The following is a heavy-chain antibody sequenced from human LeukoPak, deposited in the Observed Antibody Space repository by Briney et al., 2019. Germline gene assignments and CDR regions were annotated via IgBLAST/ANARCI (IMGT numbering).Heavy chain of an antibody. J-gene: IGHJ3*02. D-gene: IGHD3-10*01. CDR2: VYTSGST. Sequence: SQTLSLTCTVSGGSISSGSYYWNWIRQPAGKGLEWIGRVYTSGSTTYSPSLKSRVTISLDTSKNHFSLKLNSVTAADTAVYYCATDMGTVSDAFNIWGQGTMVSVSS. CDR3: ATDMGTVSDAFNI. V-gene: IGHV4-61*02. CDR1: GGSISSGSYY.